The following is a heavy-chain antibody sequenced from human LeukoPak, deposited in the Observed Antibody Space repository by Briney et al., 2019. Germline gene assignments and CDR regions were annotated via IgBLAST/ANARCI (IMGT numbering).Heavy chain of an antibody. V-gene: IGHV3-9*01. CDR3: AKDMSSSWFYYFDY. J-gene: IGHJ4*02. CDR1: RFTFDDYA. Sequence: PGRSLRLSCAASRFTFDDYAMHWVRQAPGKGLEWVSGISWNSGSIGYADSAKGRFTISRDNAKNSLYLQMNSLRAEDTALYYCAKDMSSSWFYYFDYWGQGTLVTVSS. CDR2: ISWNSGSI. D-gene: IGHD6-13*01.